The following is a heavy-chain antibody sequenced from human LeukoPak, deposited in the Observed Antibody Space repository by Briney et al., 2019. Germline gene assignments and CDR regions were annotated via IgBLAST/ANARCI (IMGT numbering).Heavy chain of an antibody. CDR1: GYTFTSYC. CDR3: ARLGYDMNAFDI. D-gene: IGHD3-22*01. J-gene: IGHJ3*02. V-gene: IGHV1-46*01. CDR2: INPSGGST. Sequence: ASVKVSCKASGYTFTSYCMHWVRQAPGQGLEWMGIINPSGGSTSYAQKFQGRVTITADESTSTAYMELSSLRSEDTAVYYCARLGYDMNAFDIWGQGTMVTVSS.